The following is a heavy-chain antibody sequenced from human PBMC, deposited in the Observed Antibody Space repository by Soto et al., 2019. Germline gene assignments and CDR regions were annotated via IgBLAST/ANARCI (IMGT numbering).Heavy chain of an antibody. V-gene: IGHV3-48*01. J-gene: IGHJ3*02. CDR2: ISSSSSTI. Sequence: GGSLRLSCAASGFTFSSYSMNWVRQAPGKGLEWVSYISSSSSTIYYADSVKGRFTISRDNAKNSLYLQMNSLRAEDTAVYYCARGYDILTGYLDAFDIWGQGTMVTVSS. D-gene: IGHD3-9*01. CDR1: GFTFSSYS. CDR3: ARGYDILTGYLDAFDI.